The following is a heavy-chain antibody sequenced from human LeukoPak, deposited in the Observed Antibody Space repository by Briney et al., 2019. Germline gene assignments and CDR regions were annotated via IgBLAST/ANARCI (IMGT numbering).Heavy chain of an antibody. CDR2: ISSSSSYI. V-gene: IGHV3-21*01. J-gene: IGHJ4*02. D-gene: IGHD6-13*01. CDR3: ARDQGEKQLAYFDY. CDR1: GFTFSSYS. Sequence: GGSLRLSCAASGFTFSSYSMNWVRQAPGKGLEWVSSISSSSSYIYYADSVKGRFTISRDNAKNSLYLQMNSLRAEDTAVYYCARDQGEKQLAYFDYWGQGTLITVSS.